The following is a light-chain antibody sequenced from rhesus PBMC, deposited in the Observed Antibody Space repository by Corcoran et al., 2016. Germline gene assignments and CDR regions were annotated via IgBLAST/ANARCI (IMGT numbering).Light chain of an antibody. CDR1: QGISSW. CDR3: QQYSSRPLT. V-gene: IGKV1-22*01. J-gene: IGKJ4*01. CDR2: KET. Sequence: DIQMTQSPSSLSASVGDTVTITCRASQGISSWLAWYQQKPGKAPKLLIYKETGLQSGVPSRFSGSGSGTDFTLTISSLQSEGFATYSCQQYSSRPLTFGGGTKVELK.